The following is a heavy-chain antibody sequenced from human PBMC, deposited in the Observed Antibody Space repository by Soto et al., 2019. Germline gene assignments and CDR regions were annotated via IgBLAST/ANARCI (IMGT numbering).Heavy chain of an antibody. J-gene: IGHJ5*02. D-gene: IGHD6-25*01. CDR3: AKNGYRSDVLWWFGP. CDR1: GFGFRSYA. V-gene: IGHV3-23*01. CDR2: LSGSSDNT. Sequence: GVSLRLSCTSSGFGFRSYAMSWVRQAPGKGLEWVSALSGSSDNTYYADSVKGRFTISRDNPKNTLYLQMNSLRAEDTAVYYCAKNGYRSDVLWWFGPWGQGTLVTVSS.